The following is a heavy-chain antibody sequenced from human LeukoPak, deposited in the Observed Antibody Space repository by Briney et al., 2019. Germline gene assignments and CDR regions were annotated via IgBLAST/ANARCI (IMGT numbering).Heavy chain of an antibody. CDR3: ARVTSVTTLTAFDI. V-gene: IGHV1-18*01. D-gene: IGHD4-11*01. CDR2: VRVYHGTT. CDR1: GYNLTTYR. Sequence: GASVKVSCKASGYNLTTYRVNGVRQAPGQGLEWMGWVRVYHGTTNYARKVQGRVTMTTNTSKNTAYLELKSLKAADTAVYYCARVTSVTTLTAFDIWGQGTMVTVSS. J-gene: IGHJ3*02.